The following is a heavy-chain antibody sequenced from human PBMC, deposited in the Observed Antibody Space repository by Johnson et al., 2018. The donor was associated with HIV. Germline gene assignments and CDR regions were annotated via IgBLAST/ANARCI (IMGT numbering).Heavy chain of an antibody. CDR2: ISWNSGSI. J-gene: IGHJ3*02. Sequence: VQLVESGGGLVQPGRSLRLSCAASGFTFDDYAMHWVRQAPGKGLEWVSGISWNSGSIGYADSVKGRFTISRDKAKHSLYLQMNSLRAEDTALYYCAKDLSYDEPDAFAIWGQGTMVTVSS. CDR1: GFTFDDYA. CDR3: AKDLSYDEPDAFAI. D-gene: IGHD3-3*01. V-gene: IGHV3-9*01.